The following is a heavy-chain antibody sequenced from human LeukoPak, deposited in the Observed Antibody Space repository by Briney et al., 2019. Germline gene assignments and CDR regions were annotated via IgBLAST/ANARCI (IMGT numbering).Heavy chain of an antibody. V-gene: IGHV3-30*02. J-gene: IGHJ4*02. CDR1: GFTFTSYG. Sequence: GGSLRLSCAASGFTFTSYGMHWVRQAPGKGLEWVALIRYHGSNQYYTDSVKGRFTISRDNSQNTLSLQMNSLRTEDTAMYFCARDLGMGTRIDYWGQGTLVTVSS. CDR2: IRYHGSNQ. D-gene: IGHD1/OR15-1a*01. CDR3: ARDLGMGTRIDY.